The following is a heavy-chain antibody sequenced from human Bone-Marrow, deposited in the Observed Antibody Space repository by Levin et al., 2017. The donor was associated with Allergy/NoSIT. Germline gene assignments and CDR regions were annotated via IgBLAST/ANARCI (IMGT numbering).Heavy chain of an antibody. Sequence: PGGSLRLSCAASGFTFSSYAMHWVRQAPGKGLEWVAVISYDGSNKYYADSVKGRFTISRDNSKNTLYLQMNSLRAEDTAVYYCARDCGLGSDYDILTGYHWDFDYWGQGTLVTVSS. J-gene: IGHJ4*02. CDR2: ISYDGSNK. V-gene: IGHV3-30-3*01. D-gene: IGHD3-9*01. CDR1: GFTFSSYA. CDR3: ARDCGLGSDYDILTGYHWDFDY.